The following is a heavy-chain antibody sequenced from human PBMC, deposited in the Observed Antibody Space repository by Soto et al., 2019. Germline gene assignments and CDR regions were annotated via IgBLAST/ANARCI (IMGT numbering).Heavy chain of an antibody. Sequence: EVQLLESGGGLVQPGGSLRLSCAASGFTFSSYDMSWVRQAPGKGLEWVSAISGSGGSTYYADSVKGRFTISRDNSKNTLYLQMNSLRAEDTAVYYCAKDHPPYDSSGYQYYFDYWGQGTLVTVSS. CDR2: ISGSGGST. J-gene: IGHJ4*02. V-gene: IGHV3-23*01. CDR3: AKDHPPYDSSGYQYYFDY. D-gene: IGHD3-22*01. CDR1: GFTFSSYD.